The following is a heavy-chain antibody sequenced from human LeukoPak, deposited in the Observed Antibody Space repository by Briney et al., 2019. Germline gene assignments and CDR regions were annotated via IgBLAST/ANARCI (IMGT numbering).Heavy chain of an antibody. CDR1: GYTFTNYY. CDR2: INPTGSST. V-gene: IGHV1-46*01. J-gene: IGHJ4*02. D-gene: IGHD2-8*02. CDR3: AREESGGYFDY. Sequence: ASVTVSCKASGYTFTNYYMHWVRQAPGQGLEWMGLINPTGSSTNYAQKFRGRVTITRDTSTTTVYMELSSLRSEDTAVYYCAREESGGYFDYWGQGTLVTVSS.